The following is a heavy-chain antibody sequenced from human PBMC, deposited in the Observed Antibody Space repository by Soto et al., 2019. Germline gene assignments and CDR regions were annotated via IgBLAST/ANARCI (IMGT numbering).Heavy chain of an antibody. CDR2: IYYSGST. V-gene: IGHV4-59*08. Sequence: PSETLSLTCTVSGGSISSYYWSWIRQPPGKGLEWIGYIYYSGSTNYNPSLKSRVTISVDTSKNQFSLKLSSVTAADTAVYYCAGHTPTYYDILTGYPYNWFDPWGQGTLVTVSS. CDR3: AGHTPTYYDILTGYPYNWFDP. J-gene: IGHJ5*02. D-gene: IGHD3-9*01. CDR1: GGSISSYY.